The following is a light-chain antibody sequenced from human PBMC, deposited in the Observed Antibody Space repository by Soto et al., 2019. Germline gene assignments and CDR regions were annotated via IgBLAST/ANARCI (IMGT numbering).Light chain of an antibody. CDR3: QQGHNWPLT. J-gene: IGKJ2*01. CDR1: QSISSE. Sequence: EIVMTQSPATLSVSPRESATLSCRASQSISSELAWYQQKPGQPPRLLIYGASTRATGVPARFTGSGSGSYFTLTISGLQSEDFAVYYCQQGHNWPLTFGQGTRLEI. V-gene: IGKV3-15*01. CDR2: GAS.